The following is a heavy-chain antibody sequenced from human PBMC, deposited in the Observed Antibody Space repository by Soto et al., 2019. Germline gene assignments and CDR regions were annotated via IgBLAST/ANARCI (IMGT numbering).Heavy chain of an antibody. CDR2: TYYRTRWYY. CDR3: AGTTSHYWYYMDV. D-gene: IGHD1-7*01. J-gene: IGHJ6*03. V-gene: IGHV6-1*01. CDR1: GDSVSSNSAA. Sequence: PSQTLSLTCVISGDSVSSNSAAWNWIRQSPSRGLEWLGRTYYRTRWYYDYAVSVRSRITVNPDTSKNQFSLQLTSVTPEDTAVYYCAGTTSHYWYYMDVWGKGTTGTVS.